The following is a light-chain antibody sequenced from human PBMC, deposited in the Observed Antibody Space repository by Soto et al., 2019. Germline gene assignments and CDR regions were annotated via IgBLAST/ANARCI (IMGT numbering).Light chain of an antibody. V-gene: IGLV2-14*03. CDR3: SSYTSSDTYV. CDR1: SSDVGNYNY. J-gene: IGLJ1*01. CDR2: DVS. Sequence: QSELXQPASVSGSPGQSITISCTGTSSDVGNYNYVSWHQHHPGKAPKLMINDVSNRPSGVSSRFSGSKSGNTASLTISGLQAEDEADYYCSSYTSSDTYVFGTGTKVTVL.